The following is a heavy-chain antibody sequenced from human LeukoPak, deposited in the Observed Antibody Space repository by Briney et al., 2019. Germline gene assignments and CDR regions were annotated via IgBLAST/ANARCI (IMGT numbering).Heavy chain of an antibody. J-gene: IGHJ4*02. V-gene: IGHV4-59*12. CDR2: IHNNGNT. D-gene: IGHD6-13*01. Sequence: SETLSLTCTVSGGPISDCYWSWIRQPPGKGLEWIAYIHNNGNTNSNPPLKSRVTISVDTSKNQFSLKLSSVTAADTAVYYCARGRSIIATTGRRRGLYFDYCGQGTLVTVSS. CDR1: GGPISDCY. CDR3: ARGRSIIATTGRRRGLYFDY.